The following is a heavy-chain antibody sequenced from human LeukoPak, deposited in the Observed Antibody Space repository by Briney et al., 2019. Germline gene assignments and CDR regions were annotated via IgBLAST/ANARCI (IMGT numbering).Heavy chain of an antibody. V-gene: IGHV1-8*01. Sequence: ASVKVSCKASGYTFTSYDINWVRQATGQGLEWMGWMNPNSGNTAYAQKFQDRVTMTRNTSISTAYMELSSLRSEDTAVYYCASSVYCSGGSCYSSFDYWGQGTLVTVSS. J-gene: IGHJ4*02. D-gene: IGHD2-15*01. CDR3: ASSVYCSGGSCYSSFDY. CDR2: MNPNSGNT. CDR1: GYTFTSYD.